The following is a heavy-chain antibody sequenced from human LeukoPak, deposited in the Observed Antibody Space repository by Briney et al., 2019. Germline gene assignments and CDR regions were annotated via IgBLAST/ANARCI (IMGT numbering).Heavy chain of an antibody. J-gene: IGHJ4*02. Sequence: GESLKISCQGSGYSFTSYWIGWVRQMPGKGLEWMGIIYPGDSDTRYSPSFQGQVTISADKSISTACLQWSSLKASDTAMYYCARGHEYGDYAVDYWGQGTLVTVSS. D-gene: IGHD4-17*01. V-gene: IGHV5-51*01. CDR2: IYPGDSDT. CDR1: GYSFTSYW. CDR3: ARGHEYGDYAVDY.